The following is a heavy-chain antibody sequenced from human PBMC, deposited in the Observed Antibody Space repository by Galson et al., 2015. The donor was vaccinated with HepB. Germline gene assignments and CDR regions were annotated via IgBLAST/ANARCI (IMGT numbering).Heavy chain of an antibody. D-gene: IGHD5-18*01. CDR1: GYTFTSYY. CDR2: INPSGGST. J-gene: IGHJ4*02. Sequence: CKASGYTFTSYYMHWVRQAPGQGLEWMGIINPSGGSTSYAQKFQGRVTMTRDTSTSTVYMELSSLRSEDTAVYYCARDRTAMVTSFYFDYWGQGTLVTVSS. V-gene: IGHV1-46*01. CDR3: ARDRTAMVTSFYFDY.